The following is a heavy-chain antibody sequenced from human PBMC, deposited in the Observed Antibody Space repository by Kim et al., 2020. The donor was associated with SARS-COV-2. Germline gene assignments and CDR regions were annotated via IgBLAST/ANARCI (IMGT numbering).Heavy chain of an antibody. V-gene: IGHV4-31*03. CDR3: ARAISNISSTSCYKSCLYYYYGMDV. D-gene: IGHD2-2*02. J-gene: IGHJ6*02. Sequence: SETLSLTCTVSGGSISSGGYYWSWIRQHPGKGLEWIGYIYYSGSTYYNPSLKSRVTISVDTSKNQFSLKLSSVTAADTAVYYCARAISNISSTSCYKSCLYYYYGMDVWGQGTTVTVSS. CDR2: IYYSGST. CDR1: GGSISSGGYY.